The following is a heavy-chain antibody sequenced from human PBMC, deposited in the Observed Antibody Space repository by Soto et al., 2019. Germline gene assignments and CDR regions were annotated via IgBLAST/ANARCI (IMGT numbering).Heavy chain of an antibody. V-gene: IGHV4-39*01. J-gene: IGHJ6*02. CDR2: IYYSGST. CDR1: GGSISSSSYY. CDR3: ASTAHYDFWSGYYIGYNYYGMDV. D-gene: IGHD3-3*01. Sequence: GTLCLTCTVSGGSISSSSYYWGWIRQPPGKGLEWIGRIYYSGSTYYNPSLKSRVTISVDTSKNQFSLKLSSVTAADTAVYYCASTAHYDFWSGYYIGYNYYGMDVLGQCPSVT.